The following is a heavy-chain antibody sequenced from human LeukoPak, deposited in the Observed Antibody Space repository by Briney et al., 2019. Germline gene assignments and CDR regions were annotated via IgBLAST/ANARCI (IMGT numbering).Heavy chain of an antibody. J-gene: IGHJ1*01. D-gene: IGHD4-11*01. V-gene: IGHV1-18*01. CDR2: ISVYNGNT. CDR3: ARDKAVTTELTQYFHH. Sequence: ASVKVSCKASGYSFTSYGISWVRQAPGQGLEWMGWISVYNGNTNYAQKLQGRVTMTTDTSTTTAYMELRSLTSDDTAVYYCARDKAVTTELTQYFHHWGQGTLVTVSS. CDR1: GYSFTSYG.